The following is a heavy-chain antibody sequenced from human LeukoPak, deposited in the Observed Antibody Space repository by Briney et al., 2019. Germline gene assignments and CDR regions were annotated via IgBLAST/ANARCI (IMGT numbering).Heavy chain of an antibody. CDR2: IGGGGCCA. V-gene: IGHV3-23*01. Sequence: GGSLRLSCAASGFTFSSYAMTWVRQAPGKGLEWLSAIGGGGCCASYPDSVKGRFTISRDNSKNTLYLQMNSLRAEDTAVYYCVRVGEFSYNFDYWGQGTLVTVSS. J-gene: IGHJ4*02. CDR1: GFTFSSYA. D-gene: IGHD3-16*01. CDR3: VRVGEFSYNFDY.